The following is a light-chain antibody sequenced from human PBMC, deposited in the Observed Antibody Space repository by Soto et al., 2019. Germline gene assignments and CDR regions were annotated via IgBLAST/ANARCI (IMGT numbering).Light chain of an antibody. V-gene: IGKV3D-15*01. J-gene: IGKJ4*01. Sequence: ILMTQSPRTLSVSPGEGATLSCRASQSIISNLAWYQQRPGQAHRVLIYGASSRASGIPDRFSGSGSGTDFTLTINRLEPDDFAVYYCQQYKDWPPLTFGGGTMVESK. CDR3: QQYKDWPPLT. CDR1: QSIISN. CDR2: GAS.